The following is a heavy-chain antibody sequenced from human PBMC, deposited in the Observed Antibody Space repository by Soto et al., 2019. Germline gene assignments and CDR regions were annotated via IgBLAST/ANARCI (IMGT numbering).Heavy chain of an antibody. CDR2: IVVGSGST. CDR1: GFTFTSSA. Sequence: ASVKVSCKASGFTFTSSAVQWVRQARGQRLEWIGWIVVGSGSTNYAQKFQGRVTMTRDTSTSTVYMELSSLRSEDTAVYYCARLVRYLGQNWFDPWGQGTLVTVSS. V-gene: IGHV1-58*01. CDR3: ARLVRYLGQNWFDP. D-gene: IGHD3-9*01. J-gene: IGHJ5*02.